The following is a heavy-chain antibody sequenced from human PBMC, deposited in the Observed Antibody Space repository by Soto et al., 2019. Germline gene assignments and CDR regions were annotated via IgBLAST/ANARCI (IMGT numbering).Heavy chain of an antibody. J-gene: IGHJ1*01. CDR1: GYTFIGYY. D-gene: IGHD2-21*02. CDR3: ARIESCGGDCYYFQH. CDR2: INPTGGTT. V-gene: IGHV1-46*01. Sequence: ASVKVSCKASGYTFIGYYMHWARQAPGQGLEWMGVINPTGGTTGYAQKFQDRVSMTRDKSTSTVYLELSRLRFEDTAVYYCARIESCGGDCYYFQHWGQGTLVTVSS.